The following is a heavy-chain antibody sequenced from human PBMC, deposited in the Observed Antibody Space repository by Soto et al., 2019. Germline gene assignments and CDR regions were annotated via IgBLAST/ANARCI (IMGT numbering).Heavy chain of an antibody. J-gene: IGHJ4*02. CDR2: IRQDGSER. Sequence: PGGSLRLSCAASGFTFSSYWMSWVRQAPGKGLEWVATIRQDGSERHYVDSVEGRFTISRDNGKNSLSLQVNSLRAEDTAVYYCARDLVGEVPGFDYWGQGTLVTVSS. CDR3: ARDLVGEVPGFDY. V-gene: IGHV3-7*01. CDR1: GFTFSSYW.